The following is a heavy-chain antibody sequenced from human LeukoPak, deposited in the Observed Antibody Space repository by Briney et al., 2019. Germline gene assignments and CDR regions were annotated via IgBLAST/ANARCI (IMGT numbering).Heavy chain of an antibody. CDR3: ARDWALQSFGDAFDF. D-gene: IGHD3-10*01. Sequence: SETLSLTCSVSGCSISSGYYWGWIRQPPGMGLEWIGSIYHSGSTFYNPSLKSRITISADASKNQFSLKLNSVTAADTAVYYCARDWALQSFGDAFDFWGQGTMFTVSS. V-gene: IGHV4-38-2*02. J-gene: IGHJ3*01. CDR1: GCSISSGYY. CDR2: IYHSGST.